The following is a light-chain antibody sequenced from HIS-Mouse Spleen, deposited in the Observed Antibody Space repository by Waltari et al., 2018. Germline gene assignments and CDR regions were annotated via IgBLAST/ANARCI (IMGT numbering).Light chain of an antibody. J-gene: IGLJ2*01. Sequence: SYELTQPPSVSVSPGQTARITCYGDASPKTYSYLYQQKPGQAPVLVIYEDSKRPSGIPERFSGSSSGTMATLTISGAQVEDEADYYCYSTDSSGNHRVFGGGTKLTVL. CDR1: ASPKTY. CDR2: EDS. V-gene: IGLV3-10*01. CDR3: YSTDSSGNHRV.